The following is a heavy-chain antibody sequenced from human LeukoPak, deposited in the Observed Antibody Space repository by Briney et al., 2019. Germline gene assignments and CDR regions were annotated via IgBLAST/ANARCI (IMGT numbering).Heavy chain of an antibody. CDR1: GDSISYFY. CDR3: ARAHYYGSGSYSDAFDI. V-gene: IGHV4-4*07. CDR2: ISGSGST. D-gene: IGHD3-10*01. Sequence: SETLSLTCSVSGDSISYFYWSWIRQAAGKGLEWIGRISGSGSTDYNASLKSRVTMSVDTSKNQLSLKVISVTAADTAVYYCARAHYYGSGSYSDAFDIWGQGTMVTVSS. J-gene: IGHJ3*02.